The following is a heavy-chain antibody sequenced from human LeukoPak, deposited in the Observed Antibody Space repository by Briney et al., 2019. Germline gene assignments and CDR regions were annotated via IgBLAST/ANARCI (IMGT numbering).Heavy chain of an antibody. D-gene: IGHD2-21*01. CDR2: IYGGGST. Sequence: PGGSLRLSCAASGFTVSSNYMSWVRQAPGKGLEWVSVIYGGGSTYYADSVKGRFTISRDNSKNTLYLQMNSLRAEDTAVYYCARDSQLQYFQHWGQGTLVTVSS. V-gene: IGHV3-53*01. J-gene: IGHJ1*01. CDR3: ARDSQLQYFQH. CDR1: GFTVSSNY.